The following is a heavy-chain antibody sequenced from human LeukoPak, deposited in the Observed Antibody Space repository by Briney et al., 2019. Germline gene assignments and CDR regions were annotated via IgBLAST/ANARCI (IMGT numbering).Heavy chain of an antibody. V-gene: IGHV4-38-2*02. D-gene: IGHD3/OR15-3a*01. Sequence: SETLSLTCTVSGYSISSGYDWGWIRQPPGKGLEWIGSIYHSGSTYYNPSLKSRVTISVDTSKNQFSLRLTSVTAADTAVYYCARQTGSGLFILPGGQGTLVTVSS. CDR3: ARQTGSGLFILP. J-gene: IGHJ4*02. CDR2: IYHSGST. CDR1: GYSISSGYD.